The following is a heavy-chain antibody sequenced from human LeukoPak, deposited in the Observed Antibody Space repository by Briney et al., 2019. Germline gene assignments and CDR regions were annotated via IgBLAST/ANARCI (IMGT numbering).Heavy chain of an antibody. J-gene: IGHJ5*02. CDR3: ASAPLSCCSGGSCSYCWSDP. Sequence: ASVKVSCKASGGTFSSYAISWVRQAPGQGLEWMGRIIPIFGTANYAQKFQGRVTITTDESTSTAYMELSSLRSEDTAVYYCASAPLSCCSGGSCSYCWSDPWGQGTLVTVSS. D-gene: IGHD2-15*01. CDR1: GGTFSSYA. V-gene: IGHV1-69*05. CDR2: IIPIFGTA.